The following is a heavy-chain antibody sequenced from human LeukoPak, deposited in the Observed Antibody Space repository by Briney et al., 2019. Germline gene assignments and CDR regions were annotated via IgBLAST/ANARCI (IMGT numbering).Heavy chain of an antibody. V-gene: IGHV4-59*01. CDR1: GGSISSYY. CDR2: IYYSGST. CDR3: ARGSTRDKFDP. D-gene: IGHD2-15*01. J-gene: IGHJ5*02. Sequence: RPSETLSLTCTVSGGSISSYYWSWIRQPPGKGLERIGYIYYSGSTNYNPSLKSRVTISVDTSKNQFSLKLSSVTAADTAVYYCARGSTRDKFDPWGQGTLVTVSS.